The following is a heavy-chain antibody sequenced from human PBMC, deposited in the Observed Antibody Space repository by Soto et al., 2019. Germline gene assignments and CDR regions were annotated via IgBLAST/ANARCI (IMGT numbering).Heavy chain of an antibody. D-gene: IGHD5-12*01. CDR3: ARELGYGYLNVNGMGYFQH. CDR2: IYYSGST. Sequence: PSETLSLTCTVSGDSISSGGYYWSWIRQHPGKGLEWIGYIYYSGSTYYNPSLKSRVTISVDTSKNQFSLKLSSVTAADTAVYYCARELGYGYLNVNGMGYFQHWGQGTRVTVSS. J-gene: IGHJ1*01. V-gene: IGHV4-31*03. CDR1: GDSISSGGYY.